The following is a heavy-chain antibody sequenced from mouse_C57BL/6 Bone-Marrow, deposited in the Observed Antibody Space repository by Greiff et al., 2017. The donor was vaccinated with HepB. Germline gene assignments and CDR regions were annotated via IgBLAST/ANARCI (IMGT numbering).Heavy chain of an antibody. J-gene: IGHJ3*01. CDR2: ISSGSSTI. D-gene: IGHD2-3*01. V-gene: IGHV5-17*01. CDR1: GFTFSDYG. CDR3: ARPDGYYGSWFAY. Sequence: EVKLMESGGGLVKPGGSLKLSCAASGFTFSDYGMHWVRQAPEKGLEWVAYISSGSSTIYYADTVKGRCTISRDNAKNTLFLQMTSLRSEDTAMYYCARPDGYYGSWFAYWGQGTLVTVSA.